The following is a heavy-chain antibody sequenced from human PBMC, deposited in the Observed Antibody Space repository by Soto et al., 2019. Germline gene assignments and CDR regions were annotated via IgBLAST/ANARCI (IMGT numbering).Heavy chain of an antibody. Sequence: QVQLQESGPGLVKPSQTLSLSCTVSGDSISSTSFYWSWIRQPPGRGLEWIGYIFHTGSTYYNPSLESRVTISLDTSKNQFSLNLTSVTAADTAVYYCVREGAGWNGRGFDPWGQGTLVTVSS. D-gene: IGHD1-1*01. CDR2: IFHTGST. CDR1: GDSISSTSFY. V-gene: IGHV4-30-4*01. J-gene: IGHJ5*02. CDR3: VREGAGWNGRGFDP.